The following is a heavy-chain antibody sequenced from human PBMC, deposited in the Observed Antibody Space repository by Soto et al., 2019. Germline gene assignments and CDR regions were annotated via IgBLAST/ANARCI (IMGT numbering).Heavy chain of an antibody. V-gene: IGHV4-30-4*01. CDR3: ARYHDSLDY. CDR1: GGSVGSSDYY. J-gene: IGHJ4*02. D-gene: IGHD2-2*01. Sequence: QMQLQESGPGLVKPSQTLSLSCTVSGGSVGSSDYYWSWIRQPPGKGLEWIGYIYYSGSTYYNPSLRSRVTISLDTSKNQFSLELRSVTAADTAVYYCARYHDSLDYWGQGTLVTVSS. CDR2: IYYSGST.